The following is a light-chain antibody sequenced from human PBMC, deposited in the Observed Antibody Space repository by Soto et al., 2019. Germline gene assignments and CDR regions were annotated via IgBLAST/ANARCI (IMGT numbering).Light chain of an antibody. CDR3: QQYGSSPRT. Sequence: DIQMTQSPSTLSASVGDRVTITCRASQSIGNWLAWYQQKPGKAPELLIYGASSRATGIPDRFSGSGSGTDFTLTISRLEPEDFAVYYCQQYGSSPRTFGQGTKVDIK. CDR1: QSIGNW. J-gene: IGKJ1*01. CDR2: GAS. V-gene: IGKV1-5*01.